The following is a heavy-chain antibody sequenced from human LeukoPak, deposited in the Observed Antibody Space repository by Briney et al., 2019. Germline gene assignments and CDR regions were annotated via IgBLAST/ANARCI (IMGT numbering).Heavy chain of an antibody. CDR1: GFTFSIYS. CDR2: ISSSSSTI. V-gene: IGHV3-48*01. J-gene: IGHJ4*02. CDR3: ARDRGIAVADYFDY. D-gene: IGHD6-19*01. Sequence: GGSLRLSRAASGFTFSIYSMNWVRPPPGKGLEWVSYISSSSSTIYYADSVKGRFTISRDNAKNSLYLQMNSLRAEDTAVYYCARDRGIAVADYFDYWGQGTLVTVSS.